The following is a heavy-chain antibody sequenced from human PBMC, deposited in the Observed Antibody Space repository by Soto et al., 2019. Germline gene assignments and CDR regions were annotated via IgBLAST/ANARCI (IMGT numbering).Heavy chain of an antibody. V-gene: IGHV3-30-3*01. CDR3: ARSPFF. J-gene: IGHJ4*02. CDR2: ISYDGSNK. CDR1: GFTFSNYA. Sequence: GGSLRLSCAASGFTFSNYAMHWVRQAPGKGLEWVAVISYDGSNKYYADSVKGRFTISRDNSKNTLYLQMNSLRAEDTAVYYCARSPFFWGQGTLVTVSS. D-gene: IGHD3-3*01.